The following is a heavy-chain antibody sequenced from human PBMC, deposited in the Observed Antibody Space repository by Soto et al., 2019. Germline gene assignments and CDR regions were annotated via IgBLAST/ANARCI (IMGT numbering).Heavy chain of an antibody. D-gene: IGHD6-13*01. CDR3: ASGASRWYPYFFDA. V-gene: IGHV1-69*13. Sequence: ASVKVSCKASAGTFNSYAIAWVRQAPGQGLEWMGGIIPYYNTLNYAQKFQDRVTITADDSTNTVYMELSSLRSDDTAVYFCASGASRWYPYFFDAWAQGTLVTV. J-gene: IGHJ4*02. CDR2: IIPYYNTL. CDR1: AGTFNSYA.